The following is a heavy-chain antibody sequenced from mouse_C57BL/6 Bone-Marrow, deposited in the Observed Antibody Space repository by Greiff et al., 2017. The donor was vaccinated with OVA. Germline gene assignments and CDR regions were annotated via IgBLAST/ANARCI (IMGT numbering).Heavy chain of an antibody. CDR3: TDSSGYFFAY. CDR2: IRLKSDNYAT. J-gene: IGHJ3*01. CDR1: GFTFSNYW. D-gene: IGHD3-2*02. Sequence: EVMLVESGGGLVQPGGSMKLSCVASGFTFSNYWMNWVRQSPEKGLEWVAQIRLKSDNYATHYAESVKGRFTISRDDSKSSVYLQMNNLRAEDTGIYYCTDSSGYFFAYWGQGTLVTVSA. V-gene: IGHV6-3*01.